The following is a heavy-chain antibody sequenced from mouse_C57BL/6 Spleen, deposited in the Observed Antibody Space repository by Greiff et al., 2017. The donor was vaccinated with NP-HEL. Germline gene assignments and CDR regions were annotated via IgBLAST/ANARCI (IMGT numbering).Heavy chain of an antibody. D-gene: IGHD2-4*01. V-gene: IGHV1-81*01. Sequence: QVQLQQSGAELARPGASVKLSCKASGYTFTSYGISWVKQRPGQGLEWIGEIYPRSGNTYYNEKFKGKATLTADKSSSTAYMELRSLTSEDSAVCFCARGGITTSWGQGTTLTVSS. CDR2: IYPRSGNT. CDR1: GYTFTSYG. J-gene: IGHJ2*01. CDR3: ARGGITTS.